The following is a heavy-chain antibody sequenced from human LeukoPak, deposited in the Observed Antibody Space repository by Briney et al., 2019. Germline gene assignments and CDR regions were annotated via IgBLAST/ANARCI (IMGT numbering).Heavy chain of an antibody. CDR3: ARGVGVPAAISFDY. V-gene: IGHV4-30-4*01. D-gene: IGHD2-2*02. CDR2: IYYSGST. CDR1: GGSISSGDYY. Sequence: QTXSLTCTVSGGSISSGDYYWSWIRQPPGKGLEWIGYIYYSGSTYYNPSLKSRVTISVDTSKNQFSLKLSSVTAADTAVYYCARGVGVPAAISFDYWGQGTLVTVSS. J-gene: IGHJ4*02.